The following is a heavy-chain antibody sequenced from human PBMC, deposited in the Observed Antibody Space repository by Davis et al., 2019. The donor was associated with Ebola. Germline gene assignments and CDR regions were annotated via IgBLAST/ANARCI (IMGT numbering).Heavy chain of an antibody. J-gene: IGHJ5*02. CDR3: ARGNLPGSYSYREYNWFDP. CDR2: IYHSGST. D-gene: IGHD3-10*01. CDR1: GGSVSSGSYY. Sequence: PSETLSLTCTVSGGSVSSGSYYWSWIRQPPGKGLEWIGYIYHSGSTYYNPSLKSRVTISVDRSKNQFSLKLSSVTAADTAVYYCARGNLPGSYSYREYNWFDPWGQGTLVTVSS. V-gene: IGHV4-30-2*01.